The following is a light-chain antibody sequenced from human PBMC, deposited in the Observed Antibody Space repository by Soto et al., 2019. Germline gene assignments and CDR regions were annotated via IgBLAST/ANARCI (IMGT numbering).Light chain of an antibody. CDR1: QDIDVS. CDR3: QHYETFSWT. CDR2: AAS. Sequence: DIQMTQFPSTLSASVGDRVTITCRASQDIDVSLAWFQQRPGEAPKLLIFAASGLESGVPSTFSGSGSATEFTLTISSVQPEDFATYFCQHYETFSWTFGQGTKVEMK. J-gene: IGKJ1*01. V-gene: IGKV1-5*01.